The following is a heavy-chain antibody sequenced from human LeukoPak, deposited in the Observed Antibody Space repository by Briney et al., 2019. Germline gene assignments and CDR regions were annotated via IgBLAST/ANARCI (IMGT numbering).Heavy chain of an antibody. CDR2: ISSSSGTI. D-gene: IGHD3-3*01. V-gene: IGHV3-48*04. CDR3: ARDEVSDFWSGYLYYGMDV. CDR1: GFTFSSYS. J-gene: IGHJ6*02. Sequence: PGGSLRLSCAASGFTFSSYSMNWVRQAPGKGLEWVSYISSSSGTIYYADSVKGRFTISRDNAKNSLYLQMNSLRAEDTAVYYCARDEVSDFWSGYLYYGMDVWGQGTTVTVSS.